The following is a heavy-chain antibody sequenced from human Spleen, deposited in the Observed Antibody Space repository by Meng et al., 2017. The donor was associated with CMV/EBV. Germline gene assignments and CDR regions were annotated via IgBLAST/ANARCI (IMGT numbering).Heavy chain of an antibody. CDR3: ASKGAWVGGYDLGEAGELDY. D-gene: IGHD5-12*01. CDR2: INPNSGGT. V-gene: IGHV1-2*02. Sequence: GRAGQCGGEVKNPWASVKASCKVSGNTFTGYYMHWVRQAPGQGLEWMGWINPNSGGTNYAQKFQGRVTMTRDTSISTAYMELSRLRSDDTAVYYCASKGAWVGGYDLGEAGELDYWGQGTLVTVSS. CDR1: GNTFTGYY. J-gene: IGHJ4*02.